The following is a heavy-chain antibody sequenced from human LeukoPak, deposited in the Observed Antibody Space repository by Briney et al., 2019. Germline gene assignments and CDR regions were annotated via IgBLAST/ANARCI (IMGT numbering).Heavy chain of an antibody. D-gene: IGHD3-3*01. Sequence: GGSLRLSCAASGFTFNSYAMHWLRQAPGKGLEWVAVISYDGRNKYYADSVKGRFTISRDNSKNTLYLQMKSLRAEDTSVYYCARPRGHYDFWSGYYGMNYFDYWGQGTLVSVSS. CDR2: ISYDGRNK. V-gene: IGHV3-30*04. CDR3: ARPRGHYDFWSGYYGMNYFDY. CDR1: GFTFNSYA. J-gene: IGHJ4*02.